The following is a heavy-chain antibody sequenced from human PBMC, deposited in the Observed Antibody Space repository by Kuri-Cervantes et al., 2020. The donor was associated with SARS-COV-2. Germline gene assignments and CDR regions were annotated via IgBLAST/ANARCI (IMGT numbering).Heavy chain of an antibody. J-gene: IGHJ4*02. D-gene: IGHD7-27*01. Sequence: GGSLRLSCAASVFTFSDYYMTWIRQAPGKGLEWVSNIGPSGTFKHYADSVKGRFTISRDKAKNSLYLQMSSLRAEDTAVYYCASDLGLGKSLDYWGQGNLVTVSS. V-gene: IGHV3-11*04. CDR3: ASDLGLGKSLDY. CDR1: VFTFSDYY. CDR2: IGPSGTFK.